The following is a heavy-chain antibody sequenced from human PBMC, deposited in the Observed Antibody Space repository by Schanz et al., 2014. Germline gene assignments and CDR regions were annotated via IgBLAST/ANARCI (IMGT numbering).Heavy chain of an antibody. CDR1: GFTFSTTG. Sequence: QVRLVESGGGVVQPGGSLRLSCAASGFTFSTTGMHGVRQDPGKGLVWLTYIRYDGINKYYADSVKGRFTVSRDNAKITLFLQMDSVRPDDTAIYYCAKEWSPAFWGQGTLVTVSS. CDR2: IRYDGINK. J-gene: IGHJ4*02. CDR3: AKEWSPAF. V-gene: IGHV3-30*02. D-gene: IGHD1-26*01.